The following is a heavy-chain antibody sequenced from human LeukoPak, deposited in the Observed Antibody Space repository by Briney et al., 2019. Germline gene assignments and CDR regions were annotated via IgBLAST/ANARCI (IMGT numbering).Heavy chain of an antibody. V-gene: IGHV3-30-3*01. D-gene: IGHD5-12*01. CDR2: ISYDGSNK. CDR3: ARDGGYSGYDADC. J-gene: IGHJ4*02. Sequence: GGSLRLSCAASGFTFGSYAMHWVRQAPGKGLEWVAVISYDGSNKYYADSVRGQFTISRENDKNSLFLQMNSLRAEDTAVYYCARDGGYSGYDADCWGQGTLVTVSS. CDR1: GFTFGSYA.